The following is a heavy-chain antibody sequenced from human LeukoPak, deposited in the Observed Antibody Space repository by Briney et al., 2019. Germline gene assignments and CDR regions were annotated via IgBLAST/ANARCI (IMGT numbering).Heavy chain of an antibody. CDR1: GYSISSGYF. V-gene: IGHV4-38-2*02. CDR3: ARYHPEVVIPHY. CDR2: MYHTGTT. Sequence: PSETLSLTCTVSGYSISSGYFWGWIRQPPGKGLEWVANMYHTGTTYYNPSLKSRVTISIDTSKNHFSLKLTSVTAADTAVYYCARYHPEVVIPHYWGQGTLVTVSS. J-gene: IGHJ4*02. D-gene: IGHD3-22*01.